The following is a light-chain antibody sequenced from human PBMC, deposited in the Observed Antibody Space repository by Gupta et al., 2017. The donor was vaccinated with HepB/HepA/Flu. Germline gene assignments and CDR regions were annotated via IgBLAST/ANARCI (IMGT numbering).Light chain of an antibody. Sequence: DIQMTQSPSSLSASVGDRVTITCRASQSISSYLNWYQQKPGKAPKLLIYAASRLQSGVPSRFSGSGSGTDFTLTISRRQPEDFATYYCQHRDSTPVTFGRGTKVEIK. CDR1: QSISSY. J-gene: IGKJ4*01. CDR3: QHRDSTPVT. V-gene: IGKV1-39*01. CDR2: AAS.